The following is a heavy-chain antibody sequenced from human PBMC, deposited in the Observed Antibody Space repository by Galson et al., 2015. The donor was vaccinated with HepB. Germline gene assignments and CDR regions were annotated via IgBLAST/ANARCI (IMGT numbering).Heavy chain of an antibody. D-gene: IGHD6-13*01. Sequence: SLRLSCAASGFTFSSYSMNWVRQAPGKGLEWVSSISSSSSYIYYADSVKGRFTISRDNAKNSLYLQMNSLRAEDTAVYYCARAPRQLLRGARHTDAFDIWGQGTMVTVSS. J-gene: IGHJ3*02. CDR3: ARAPRQLLRGARHTDAFDI. CDR1: GFTFSSYS. V-gene: IGHV3-21*01. CDR2: ISSSSSYI.